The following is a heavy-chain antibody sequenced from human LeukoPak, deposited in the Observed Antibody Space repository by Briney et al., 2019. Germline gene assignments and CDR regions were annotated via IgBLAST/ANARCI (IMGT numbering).Heavy chain of an antibody. Sequence: GGSLRLSCSASGFTFSSYAMHWVRQAPGKGLEYVSAISSNGGSTYYADSVKGRFTISRDNSKNTLYLQVSSLRAEDTAVYYCVKGGDYGDPFDPWGQGTLVTVSS. CDR2: ISSNGGST. CDR3: VKGGDYGDPFDP. J-gene: IGHJ5*02. D-gene: IGHD4-17*01. CDR1: GFTFSSYA. V-gene: IGHV3-64D*06.